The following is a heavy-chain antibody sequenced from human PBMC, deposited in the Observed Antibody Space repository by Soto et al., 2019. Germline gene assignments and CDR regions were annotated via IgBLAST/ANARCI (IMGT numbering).Heavy chain of an antibody. J-gene: IGHJ5*02. Sequence: SETLSLTCTVSGGSISSGGYYWSWIRQHPGKGLEWIGYIYYSGSTYYNPSLKSRVTISVDTSKNQFSLKLSSVTAADTAVYYCARGAEDSGYLKLQKRDNWFDPWGQGTLVTVSS. V-gene: IGHV4-31*03. CDR3: ARGAEDSGYLKLQKRDNWFDP. CDR2: IYYSGST. D-gene: IGHD5-12*01. CDR1: GGSISSGGYY.